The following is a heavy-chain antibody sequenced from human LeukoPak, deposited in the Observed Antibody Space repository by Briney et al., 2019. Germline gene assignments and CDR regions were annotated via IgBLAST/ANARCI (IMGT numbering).Heavy chain of an antibody. CDR2: IYYSGST. D-gene: IGHD1-1*01. CDR3: ARSLDPWFDP. Sequence: PSETLSLTCTVSGGPISSYYWSWIRQPPGKGQEWIGYIYYSGSTNYNPSLKSRVTISVDTSKNQFSLKLSSVTAADTAVYYCARSLDPWFDPWGQGTLVTVSS. CDR1: GGPISSYY. J-gene: IGHJ5*02. V-gene: IGHV4-59*01.